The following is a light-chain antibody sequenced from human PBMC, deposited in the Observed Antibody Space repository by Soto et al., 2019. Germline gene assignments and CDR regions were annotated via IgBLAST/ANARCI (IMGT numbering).Light chain of an antibody. J-gene: IGKJ5*01. Sequence: EIVMTQSPATLSVSPGERATLSCRASQSVSSNLAWYQQKPCQAPRLLIYGASTRATGIPARFSGSGSGTDFTLTISSLQPEDVATYYCQKYNSAPSITFGQGTRLEIK. CDR2: GAS. CDR1: QSVSSN. V-gene: IGKV3-15*01. CDR3: QKYNSAPSIT.